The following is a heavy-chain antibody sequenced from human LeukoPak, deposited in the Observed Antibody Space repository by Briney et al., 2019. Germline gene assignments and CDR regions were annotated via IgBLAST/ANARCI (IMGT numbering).Heavy chain of an antibody. V-gene: IGHV3-48*02. CDR3: ARMNYVSSGWGAPFDY. D-gene: IGHD1-7*01. Sequence: GGSLRLSCAASGFTFSDYSMNWVRQAPGKGLEWVSYISRSRTTMFYADSVKGRFTISGDNAKNSLYLQMNSLRDEDTAVYYCARMNYVSSGWGAPFDYWGQGTLVTVSS. J-gene: IGHJ4*02. CDR1: GFTFSDYS. CDR2: ISRSRTTM.